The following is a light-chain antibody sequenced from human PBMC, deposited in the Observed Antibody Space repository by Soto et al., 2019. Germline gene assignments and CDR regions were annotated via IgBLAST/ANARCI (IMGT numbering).Light chain of an antibody. CDR3: QQYNSYPL. Sequence: DIQMTQSPSTLSASVGDRVTITCRASQSISSWLAWYQQKPGKAPKLLIYDASSLESGVPSRFSGSGFGTEFTLTISSLQPDDFATYYCQQYNSYPLFGPGTKVDIK. V-gene: IGKV1-5*01. J-gene: IGKJ3*01. CDR1: QSISSW. CDR2: DAS.